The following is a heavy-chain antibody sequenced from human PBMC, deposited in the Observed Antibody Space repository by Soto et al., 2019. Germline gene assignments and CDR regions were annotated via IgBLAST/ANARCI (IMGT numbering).Heavy chain of an antibody. CDR1: GYTFTGYY. CDR2: INPNSGGT. V-gene: IGHV1-2*04. CDR3: ARASVGSGSYLYGIDV. Sequence: GASVKVSCKASGYTFTGYYMHWVRQAPGQGLEWMGWINPNSGGTNYARKFQGWVTMTRDTSISTAYMELSRLRSDDTAVYYCARASVGSGSYLYGIDVWGQGTTVTVYS. J-gene: IGHJ6*02. D-gene: IGHD3-10*01.